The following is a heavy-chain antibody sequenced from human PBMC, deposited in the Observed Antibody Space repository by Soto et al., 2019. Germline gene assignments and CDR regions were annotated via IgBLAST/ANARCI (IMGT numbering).Heavy chain of an antibody. CDR2: IYHTGRS. Sequence: QVQLQESGPGLVKPSGTLSLTCSVSGDSINNKNWWTWLRQPPGNRLEWIGDIYHTGRSSYNPSLTGLVTLSVDKSKNQFSLKLTSVTAADTAVYYCARVKVPESSIWHPCDPWGQGTLVTVSS. V-gene: IGHV4-4*02. CDR1: GDSINNKNW. CDR3: ARVKVPESSIWHPCDP. J-gene: IGHJ5*02. D-gene: IGHD6-13*01.